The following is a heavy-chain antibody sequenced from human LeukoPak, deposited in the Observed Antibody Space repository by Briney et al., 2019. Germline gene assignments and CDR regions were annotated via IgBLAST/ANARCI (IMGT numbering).Heavy chain of an antibody. CDR2: IYYRGST. Sequence: SETLSLTCTVSGGSISSSSFYWGWIRQPPGKGLEWIGTIYYRGSTYYNPSLKSRVTISVDTSKNQFSLKLSSVTAADTAVYYCASQPSSFDYWGQGTLVTVSS. V-gene: IGHV4-39*01. CDR1: GGSISSSSFY. CDR3: ASQPSSFDY. J-gene: IGHJ4*02.